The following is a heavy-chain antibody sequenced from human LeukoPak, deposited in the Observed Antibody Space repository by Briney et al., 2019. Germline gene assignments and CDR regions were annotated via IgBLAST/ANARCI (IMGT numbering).Heavy chain of an antibody. D-gene: IGHD2-2*01. J-gene: IGHJ3*02. V-gene: IGHV4-39*01. CDR1: GGSISSSSYY. CDR2: IYYSGST. Sequence: PSETLSLTCTVSGGSISSSSYYWGWIRQPPGKGLEWIGSIYYSGSTYYNPSLKSRVTISVDTSKNQFSLKLSSVTAADTAVYYCARPYCSSTSCNHRFDAFDIWGQGTMVTVSS. CDR3: ARPYCSSTSCNHRFDAFDI.